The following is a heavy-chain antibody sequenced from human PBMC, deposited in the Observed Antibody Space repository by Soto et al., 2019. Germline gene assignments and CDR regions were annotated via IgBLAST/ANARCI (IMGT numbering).Heavy chain of an antibody. CDR3: ASRPRGVATIDYGMDV. V-gene: IGHV1-2*02. CDR1: GYTFTGYY. J-gene: IGHJ6*02. CDR2: INPNSGST. Sequence: QVQLVQSGAEVKKPGASVKVSCKASGYTFTGYYMHWVRQAPGQGLEWMGWINPNSGSTNYAQKFQGRVTMTRDTSISTAYMELSRLRSDDTAVYYCASRPRGVATIDYGMDVWGQGTTVTVSS. D-gene: IGHD5-12*01.